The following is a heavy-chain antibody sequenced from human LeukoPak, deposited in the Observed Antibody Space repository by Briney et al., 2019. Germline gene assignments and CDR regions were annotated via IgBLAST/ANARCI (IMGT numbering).Heavy chain of an antibody. CDR2: IVPILGIA. CDR3: ARDQGDNSYGYYAIWYAFDV. J-gene: IGHJ3*01. Sequence: SVKVSCKASGGTFNNYAISWVRQAPGQGLEWMGRIVPILGIANYAQEFQGRLIVTADKATGSAYMELSSLRSEDTAVYYCARDQGDNSYGYYAIWYAFDVWGQGTMVTVSS. CDR1: GGTFNNYA. V-gene: IGHV1-69*04. D-gene: IGHD5-18*01.